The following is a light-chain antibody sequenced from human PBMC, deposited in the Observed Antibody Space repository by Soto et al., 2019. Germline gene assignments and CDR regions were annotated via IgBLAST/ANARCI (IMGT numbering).Light chain of an antibody. Sequence: DIQLTQSPSFLSASVGDRVTITCRASQSIITWLAWYQQKPGKAPKFLIYAASNLQSEVPSRFSGSGSGTDFTLTVNSLQPEDFATYYCQQSYTSPITFGQGTRLEI. CDR1: QSIITW. J-gene: IGKJ5*01. CDR3: QQSYTSPIT. V-gene: IGKV1-39*01. CDR2: AAS.